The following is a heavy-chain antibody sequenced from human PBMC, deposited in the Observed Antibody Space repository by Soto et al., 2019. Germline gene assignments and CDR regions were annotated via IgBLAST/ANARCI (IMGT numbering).Heavy chain of an antibody. CDR3: ARDDRYGDYPYNWFDP. CDR1: GFTFSSYA. Sequence: PGGSLRLSCAASGFTFSSYAMSWVRQAPGKGLEWVSAISGSGGSTYYADSVKGRFTISRDNSKNTLYLQMNSLRAEDTAVYYCARDDRYGDYPYNWFDPWGQGTLVTVSS. CDR2: ISGSGGST. D-gene: IGHD4-17*01. J-gene: IGHJ5*02. V-gene: IGHV3-23*01.